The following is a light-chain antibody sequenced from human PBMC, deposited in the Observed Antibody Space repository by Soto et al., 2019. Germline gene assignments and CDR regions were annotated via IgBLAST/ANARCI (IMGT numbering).Light chain of an antibody. CDR1: RSDIGSYNL. Sequence: QSALTQPASVSGSPGQSITISCTGTRSDIGSYNLVSWYQQHPGKAPKLMIYEVTKRPSGVSDRFSGSKSGNTASLTISGLQAEDEADYHCCSYAGSDTLLFGGGTKVTVL. CDR2: EVT. V-gene: IGLV2-23*02. CDR3: CSYAGSDTLL. J-gene: IGLJ2*01.